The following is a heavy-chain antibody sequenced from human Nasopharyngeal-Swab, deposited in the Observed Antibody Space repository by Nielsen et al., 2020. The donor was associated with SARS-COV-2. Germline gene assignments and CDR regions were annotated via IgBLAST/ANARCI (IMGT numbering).Heavy chain of an antibody. J-gene: IGHJ6*02. Sequence: WIRQPPGKGLEWIGEINHSGSTNYNPSLKSRVTISVDTSKNQFSLKLSSVTAADTAVYYCARGGYSGYHYYCYGMDVWGQGTTVTVSS. CDR2: INHSGST. D-gene: IGHD5-12*01. V-gene: IGHV4-34*01. CDR3: ARGGYSGYHYYCYGMDV.